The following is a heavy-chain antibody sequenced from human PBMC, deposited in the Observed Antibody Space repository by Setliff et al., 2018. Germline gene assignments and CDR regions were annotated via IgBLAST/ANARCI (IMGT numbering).Heavy chain of an antibody. J-gene: IGHJ5*02. CDR1: GFTFSSYA. V-gene: IGHV3-23*01. D-gene: IGHD6-6*01. CDR2: ISRSGGST. Sequence: GGSLRLSCAASGFTFSSYAMSWVRQAPGKGLEWVSAISRSGGSTYYADSVKGRFTISRDNSKNTLYLQMNSLRAEDTAVYYCAKEGAGYSSSSDRFDPWGQGTLVTSPQ. CDR3: AKEGAGYSSSSDRFDP.